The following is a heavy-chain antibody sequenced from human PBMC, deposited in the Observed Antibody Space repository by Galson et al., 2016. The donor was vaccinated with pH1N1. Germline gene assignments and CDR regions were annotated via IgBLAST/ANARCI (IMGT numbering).Heavy chain of an antibody. J-gene: IGHJ6*02. CDR3: ARVGDFWSYYYYNMDV. V-gene: IGHV3-53*01. Sequence: SLRLSCAASGFTVSSNYMSWVRQAPGKELEWVSLIYSGGRTYYADSVKGRFTISRDNSKNTLYLKMKSLRVEDTAVYYCARVGDFWSYYYYNMDVWGQGTTVTVSS. CDR2: IYSGGRT. D-gene: IGHD3-3*01. CDR1: GFTVSSNY.